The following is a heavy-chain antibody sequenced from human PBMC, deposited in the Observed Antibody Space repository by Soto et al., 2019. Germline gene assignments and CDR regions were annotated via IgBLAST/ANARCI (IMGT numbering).Heavy chain of an antibody. J-gene: IGHJ5*02. CDR2: IYYSGST. CDR1: GGSIRSHY. D-gene: IGHD2-2*01. Sequence: PSETLSLTCSVSGGSIRSHYGGWIRQPPGKGLEWIGFIYYSGSTYYNPSLKSRVTISVDRSKNQFSLKLSSVTATDTAVYYCARVPDRWGQGTLVTVSS. CDR3: ARVPDR. V-gene: IGHV4-59*11.